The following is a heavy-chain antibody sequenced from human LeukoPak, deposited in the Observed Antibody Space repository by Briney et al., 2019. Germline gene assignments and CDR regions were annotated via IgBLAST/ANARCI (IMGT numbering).Heavy chain of an antibody. CDR2: IYYSGST. D-gene: IGHD3-22*01. Sequence: PSETLSLTCTVSGGSISSSSYYWGWIRQPPGKGLEWIGSIYYSGSTYYNPSLKSRVTISVDTSKNQFSLKLSSVTAADTAVYYCASSFDNSGYSVYYFDYWGQGTLVTVSS. CDR1: GGSISSSSYY. V-gene: IGHV4-39*07. J-gene: IGHJ4*02. CDR3: ASSFDNSGYSVYYFDY.